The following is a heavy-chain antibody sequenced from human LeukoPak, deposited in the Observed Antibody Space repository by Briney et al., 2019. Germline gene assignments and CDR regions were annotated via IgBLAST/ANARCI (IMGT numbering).Heavy chain of an antibody. J-gene: IGHJ4*02. CDR3: ARGIITGYYFDY. Sequence: PGGSLRLSCAASGFTFSSYGMHWVRQAPGKGLEWVAVIWYDGSNKYYADSVKGRFTISRDNSKNTLYLQMGSLRAEDMAVYYCARGIITGYYFDYWGQGTLVTVSS. D-gene: IGHD1-14*01. V-gene: IGHV3-33*01. CDR1: GFTFSSYG. CDR2: IWYDGSNK.